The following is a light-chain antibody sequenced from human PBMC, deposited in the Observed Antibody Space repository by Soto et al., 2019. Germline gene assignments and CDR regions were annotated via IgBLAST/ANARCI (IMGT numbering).Light chain of an antibody. CDR3: QQRET. CDR1: QSISTY. V-gene: IGKV1-39*01. J-gene: IGKJ3*01. CDR2: AAS. Sequence: DIQMTQSPSSLSASVGDNLTITCRASQSISTYLNWYQQKAGKAPNLLISAASRLQSGVPSRFSGRGSGTDFTLTISSLQPEDFATYYCQQRETFGPGTKVDIK.